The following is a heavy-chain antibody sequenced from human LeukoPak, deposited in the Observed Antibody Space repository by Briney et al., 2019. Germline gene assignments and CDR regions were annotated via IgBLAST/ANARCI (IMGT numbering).Heavy chain of an antibody. Sequence: SETLSLTCTVSGGSISSYYWSWIRQPPGKGLEWIGYIYYSGSTNYNPSLKSRVTISVDTSKNQFSLKLSSVTAADTAVYYCARESAGFFGYSGYDRAFDIWGQGTMVTVSS. D-gene: IGHD5-12*01. V-gene: IGHV4-59*01. J-gene: IGHJ3*02. CDR1: GGSISSYY. CDR2: IYYSGST. CDR3: ARESAGFFGYSGYDRAFDI.